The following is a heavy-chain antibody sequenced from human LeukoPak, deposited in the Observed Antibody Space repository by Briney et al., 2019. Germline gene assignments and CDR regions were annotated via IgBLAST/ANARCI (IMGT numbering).Heavy chain of an antibody. D-gene: IGHD6-13*01. CDR1: GFTLSNIH. Sequence: GGSLRLSCAASGFTLSNIHMSWVRQAPGKGLEWVSIIYNDGSPYYADSVKGRFTISRDSSKNTLYLQMNSLRVEDTAVYYCVRGISAVGSDYWGQGTLVTVSS. CDR2: IYNDGSP. V-gene: IGHV3-53*01. CDR3: VRGISAVGSDY. J-gene: IGHJ4*02.